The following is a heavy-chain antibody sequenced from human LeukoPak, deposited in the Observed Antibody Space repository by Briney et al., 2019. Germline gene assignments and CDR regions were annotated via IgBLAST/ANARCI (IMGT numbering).Heavy chain of an antibody. J-gene: IGHJ4*02. V-gene: IGHV3-64*01. CDR3: ARERLSYYESSGYYYVDY. CDR1: GFTFSSYA. CDR2: ISSNGGST. Sequence: GGSLRLSCAASGFTFSSYAMHWVRQAPGKGLEYVSAISSNGGSTYYANSVKGRFTISRDNSKNTLYLQMGSLRAEDMAVYYCARERLSYYESSGYYYVDYWGQGTLVTVSS. D-gene: IGHD3-22*01.